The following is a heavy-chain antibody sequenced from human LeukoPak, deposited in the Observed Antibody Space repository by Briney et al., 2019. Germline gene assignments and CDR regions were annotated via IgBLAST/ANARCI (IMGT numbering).Heavy chain of an antibody. Sequence: PSETLSLTCTVSGGSISSYYWSWIRQPPGKGLEWIGYIYYSGSTNYNPSLKSRVTISVDTSKNQFSLKLSSVTAADTAVYYCARSVGVGETPAPFDIWGQGTMVTVSS. CDR3: ARSVGVGETPAPFDI. D-gene: IGHD3-16*01. CDR1: GGSISSYY. V-gene: IGHV4-59*01. CDR2: IYYSGST. J-gene: IGHJ3*02.